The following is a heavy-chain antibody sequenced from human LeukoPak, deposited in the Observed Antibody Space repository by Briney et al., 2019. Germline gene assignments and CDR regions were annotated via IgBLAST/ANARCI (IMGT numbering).Heavy chain of an antibody. D-gene: IGHD3-22*01. Sequence: GSLRLSCTASGFTFSNAAMNWVRQPPGKGLEWIGAIYYSGSTNYNPSLMSRVTISVDKSKNHFSLKVNSVTAADTAIYFCARGHYDSNGYYSDYFDSWSQGTLVTVSS. V-gene: IGHV4-59*12. CDR1: GFTFSNAA. CDR2: IYYSGST. J-gene: IGHJ4*02. CDR3: ARGHYDSNGYYSDYFDS.